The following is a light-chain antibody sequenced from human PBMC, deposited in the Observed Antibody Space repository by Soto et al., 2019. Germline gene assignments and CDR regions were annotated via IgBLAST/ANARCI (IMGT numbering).Light chain of an antibody. CDR1: QDISNY. J-gene: IGKJ1*01. CDR2: GAS. V-gene: IGKV1-27*01. Sequence: DIQMTQSPSSLSASVGDRVTITCRASQDISNYLAWYQQKPGKVPKLLIYGASTLHSGVPSRFSGSGSGTDFTLTISRLQPGDFAVYYCQQYNNWPPWTFGQGTKV. CDR3: QQYNNWPPWT.